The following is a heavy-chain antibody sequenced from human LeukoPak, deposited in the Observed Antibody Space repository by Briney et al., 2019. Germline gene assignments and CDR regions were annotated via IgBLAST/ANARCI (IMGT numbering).Heavy chain of an antibody. V-gene: IGHV1-2*02. D-gene: IGHD2-8*02. CDR3: AILRLSTGLWWFFDL. J-gene: IGHJ2*01. CDR2: INPNSGDT. Sequence: ASVEVSCKASGYTFNAYYLHWVRQAPGQGLEWMGWINPNSGDTKYAQKFQGRVTMTGDTSISTAYMELSRLRFDDTAVYYCAILRLSTGLWWFFDLWGRGTLVTVSS. CDR1: GYTFNAYY.